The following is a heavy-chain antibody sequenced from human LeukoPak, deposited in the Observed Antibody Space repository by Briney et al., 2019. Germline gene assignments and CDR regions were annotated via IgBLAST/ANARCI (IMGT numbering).Heavy chain of an antibody. CDR3: ARDRAEYCGGDCYPNYYYYYMDV. Sequence: PSETLSLTCTGSGGSISSYYWSWIRQSPGKGLKWIGYIYYSGSTNYNPSLKSRVTISVDTSKNQFSLKLSSVTAADTAVYYCARDRAEYCGGDCYPNYYYYYMDVWGKGTTVTVSS. V-gene: IGHV4-59*01. D-gene: IGHD2-21*01. J-gene: IGHJ6*03. CDR1: GGSISSYY. CDR2: IYYSGST.